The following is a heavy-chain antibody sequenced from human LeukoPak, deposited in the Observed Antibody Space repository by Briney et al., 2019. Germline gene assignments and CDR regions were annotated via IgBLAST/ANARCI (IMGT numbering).Heavy chain of an antibody. J-gene: IGHJ4*02. D-gene: IGHD3-3*01. CDR2: ISGSGGST. Sequence: GGSLRLSCAASGFTFSSYAMSWVRQAPGKGLEWVSAISGSGGSTYYADSVKGRFTISRDNSKNTLYLQMNSLRAEDTAVYYCARDPWGGDFWSGYYTTHYFDYWGQGTLVTVSS. V-gene: IGHV3-23*01. CDR1: GFTFSSYA. CDR3: ARDPWGGDFWSGYYTTHYFDY.